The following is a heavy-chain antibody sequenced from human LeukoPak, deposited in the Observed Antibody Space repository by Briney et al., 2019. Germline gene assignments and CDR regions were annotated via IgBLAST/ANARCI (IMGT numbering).Heavy chain of an antibody. CDR3: ARDRRSGLGHAFDI. V-gene: IGHV3-53*01. D-gene: IGHD3-3*01. Sequence: QPGGSLRLSCAASEFTVSSTYIPWLRQAPGKGLEWVSVIYPGGNALYADSVKGRFTISRDISKNIVYLRINNLRVEDTAVYYCARDRRSGLGHAFDIWGQGTVVTVSS. J-gene: IGHJ3*02. CDR2: IYPGGNA. CDR1: EFTVSSTY.